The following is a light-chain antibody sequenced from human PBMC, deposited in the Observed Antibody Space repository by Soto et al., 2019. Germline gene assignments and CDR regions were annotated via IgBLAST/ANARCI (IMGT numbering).Light chain of an antibody. J-gene: IGLJ1*01. V-gene: IGLV2-23*01. Sequence: QSALTQPASVSGSPGQSITLSCTGTSSDVGRYNLVSWYQQHPGKAPKLMIYEGSTRPAGVSNRFSGSKSGNTASLTISGLQAEDEADYYCCSYAGSIYVFGTGTKLTVL. CDR1: SSDVGRYNL. CDR3: CSYAGSIYV. CDR2: EGS.